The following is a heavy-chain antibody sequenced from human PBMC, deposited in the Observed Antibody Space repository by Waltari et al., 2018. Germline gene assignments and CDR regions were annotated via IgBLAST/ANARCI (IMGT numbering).Heavy chain of an antibody. CDR1: GFAFSTDW. Sequence: EVQLVESGGGLVQPGGSLRLSCAASGFAFSTDWMTWVRQAPGKGLGWGANIKSDGSVKHYVESVKGRFTISRDNARNSLYLQMNSLRAEDTAVYYCTRDSSPGSQTSGWFDAFDIWGQGARVTVSA. V-gene: IGHV3-7*01. D-gene: IGHD6-19*01. J-gene: IGHJ3*02. CDR3: TRDSSPGSQTSGWFDAFDI. CDR2: IKSDGSVK.